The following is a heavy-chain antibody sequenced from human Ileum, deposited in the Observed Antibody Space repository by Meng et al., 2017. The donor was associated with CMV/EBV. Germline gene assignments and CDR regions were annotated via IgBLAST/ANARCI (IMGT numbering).Heavy chain of an antibody. J-gene: IGHJ4*02. Sequence: GGSLRLSCAASGFTFSSYEMNWVRQAPGKGLEWVSYISSSGSTIYYADSVKGRFTISRDNAKNSLYLQMNSLRAEDTAVYYCARSGVRGDFDYWGQGTLVTVSS. V-gene: IGHV3-48*03. CDR1: GFTFSSYE. D-gene: IGHD3-10*01. CDR3: ARSGVRGDFDY. CDR2: ISSSGSTI.